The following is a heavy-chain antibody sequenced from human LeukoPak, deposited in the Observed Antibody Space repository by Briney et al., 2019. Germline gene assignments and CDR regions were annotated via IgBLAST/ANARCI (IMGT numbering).Heavy chain of an antibody. D-gene: IGHD2-2*01. J-gene: IGHJ4*02. CDR1: GGSVSSGTYY. CDR2: IYYKGST. V-gene: IGHV4-61*01. CDR3: ARDSCRSTICYARLFDY. Sequence: SETLSLTCTVSGGSVSSGTYYWSWIRQPPGKGLEWIGYIYYKGSTNYNPSLKSRVTISVDTSKNQFSLKLSSVTAADTAVYYCARDSCRSTICYARLFDYWGQGTLVTVSS.